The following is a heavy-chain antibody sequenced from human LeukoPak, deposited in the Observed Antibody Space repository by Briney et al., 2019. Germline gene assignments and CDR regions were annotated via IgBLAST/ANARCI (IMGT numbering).Heavy chain of an antibody. Sequence: PGGSLRLSCAASGFTFSSYAMSWVRQAPGKGLEWVGFIRSKGYGGTTEYAASVKGRFTISRDDSKSIAYLQMNGLISEDTAVYYCTRAKLLGYYYMDVWGKGTTVTVSS. D-gene: IGHD1-26*01. J-gene: IGHJ6*03. CDR3: TRAKLLGYYYMDV. CDR1: GFTFSSYA. V-gene: IGHV3-49*04. CDR2: IRSKGYGGTT.